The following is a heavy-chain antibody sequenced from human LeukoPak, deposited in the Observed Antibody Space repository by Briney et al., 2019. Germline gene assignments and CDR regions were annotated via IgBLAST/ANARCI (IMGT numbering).Heavy chain of an antibody. CDR3: ARDIGGYDFWSGVDY. CDR2: IWYDGSNK. CDR1: GFTFSSYG. Sequence: PGGSLRLSCAASGFTFSSYGMHWVRQAPGKGLEWVAVIWYDGSNKYYADSVKGRFTISRDNSKNTLYLQMNSLRAEDTAVYYCARDIGGYDFWSGVDYWGQGTLVTVSS. V-gene: IGHV3-33*01. J-gene: IGHJ4*02. D-gene: IGHD3-3*01.